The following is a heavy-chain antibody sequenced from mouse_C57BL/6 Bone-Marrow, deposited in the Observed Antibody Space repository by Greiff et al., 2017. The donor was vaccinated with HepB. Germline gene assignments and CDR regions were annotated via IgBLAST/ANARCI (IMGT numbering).Heavy chain of an antibody. V-gene: IGHV1-55*01. CDR2: IYPGSGST. J-gene: IGHJ4*01. CDR3: ARWDTTVAYAMDY. Sequence: VQLQQPGAELVKPGASVKMSCKASGYTFTSYWITWVKQRPGQGLEWIGDIYPGSGSTNYNEKFKSKATLTVDTSSSTAYMQLSSLTSEDSAVYYYARWDTTVAYAMDYWGQGTSVTVSS. D-gene: IGHD1-1*01. CDR1: GYTFTSYW.